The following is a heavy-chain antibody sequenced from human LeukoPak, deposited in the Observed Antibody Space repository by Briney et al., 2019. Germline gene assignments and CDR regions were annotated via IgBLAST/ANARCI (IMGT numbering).Heavy chain of an antibody. J-gene: IGHJ6*03. Sequence: GGSLRLSCAASGFTFSGSAMHWVRQASGKGLEWVGRIRSKANSYATAYAASVKGRFTISRDDSKNTACLQMNSLKTEDTAVYYCTSLTYYYDSSGYQYYYYYYYMDVWGKGTTVTVSS. CDR2: IRSKANSYAT. V-gene: IGHV3-73*01. D-gene: IGHD3-22*01. CDR1: GFTFSGSA. CDR3: TSLTYYYDSSGYQYYYYYYYMDV.